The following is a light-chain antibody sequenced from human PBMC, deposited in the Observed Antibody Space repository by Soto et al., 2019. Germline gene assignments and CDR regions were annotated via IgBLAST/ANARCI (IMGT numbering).Light chain of an antibody. CDR1: SSDVGGYNY. J-gene: IGLJ2*01. CDR3: SPYTSSSTVV. V-gene: IGLV2-14*01. CDR2: EVS. Sequence: QSALTQPASVSRSPGQSITISCTGTSSDVGGYNYVSWYQQHPGKAPKLMIYEVSNRPSGVSNRFSGSKSGNTASLTISGLQAEDEADYYCSPYTSSSTVVFGGGTQLTVL.